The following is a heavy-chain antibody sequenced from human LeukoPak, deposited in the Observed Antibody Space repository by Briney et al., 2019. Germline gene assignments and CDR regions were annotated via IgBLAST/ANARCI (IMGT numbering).Heavy chain of an antibody. Sequence: SSETLSLTCAVYGGSFSGYYWSWIRQPPGKGLEWIGEINHSGSTNYNPSLKSRVTISVDTSKNQFSLKLSSVTAADTAVYYCAREGYDILDRANDYWGQGTLVTVSS. CDR2: INHSGST. CDR1: GGSFSGYY. D-gene: IGHD3-9*01. V-gene: IGHV4-34*01. J-gene: IGHJ4*02. CDR3: AREGYDILDRANDY.